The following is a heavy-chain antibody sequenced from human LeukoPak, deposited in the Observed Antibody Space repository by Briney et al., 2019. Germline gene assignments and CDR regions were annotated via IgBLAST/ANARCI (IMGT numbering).Heavy chain of an antibody. CDR1: GFTFSSYS. V-gene: IGHV3-48*01. CDR3: ARGGGTWAAEYFQH. D-gene: IGHD4-23*01. J-gene: IGHJ1*01. CDR2: ISSSSSTI. Sequence: GGSLRLSCAASGFTFSSYSMNWVRQAPGKGLEWVSYISSSSSTIYYADSVRGRFTISRDNAKNSLYLQMNSLRAEDTAVYYCARGGGTWAAEYFQHWGQGTLVTVSS.